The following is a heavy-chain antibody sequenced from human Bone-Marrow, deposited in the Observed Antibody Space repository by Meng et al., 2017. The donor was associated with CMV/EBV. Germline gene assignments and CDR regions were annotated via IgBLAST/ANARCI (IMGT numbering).Heavy chain of an antibody. CDR2: INWNSGNL. CDR1: GFTFDDYA. Sequence: SLKISCVASGFTFDDYAMHWVRQAPGKGLEWVSGINWNSGNLGYADSVEGRFTISRDNAKNSLYLQMNSLRTEDTALYYCAKEAWRGTFDIWGQVTMVTVSS. CDR3: AKEAWRGTFDI. D-gene: IGHD3-3*01. V-gene: IGHV3-9*01. J-gene: IGHJ3*02.